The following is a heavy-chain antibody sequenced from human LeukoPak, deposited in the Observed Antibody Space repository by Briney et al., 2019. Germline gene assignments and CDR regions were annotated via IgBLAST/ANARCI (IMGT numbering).Heavy chain of an antibody. CDR1: GFTFDDYA. Sequence: PGRSLRLSCAASGFTFDDYAMHWVRQAPGKGLEWVSGISWNSGSIGYADSVKGRFTISRDNAKNSLYLQMNSLRAEDTALYYCAKGPDYPALRYFQHWGQGTLVIVSS. CDR3: AKGPDYPALRYFQH. J-gene: IGHJ1*01. V-gene: IGHV3-9*01. CDR2: ISWNSGSI. D-gene: IGHD3-16*01.